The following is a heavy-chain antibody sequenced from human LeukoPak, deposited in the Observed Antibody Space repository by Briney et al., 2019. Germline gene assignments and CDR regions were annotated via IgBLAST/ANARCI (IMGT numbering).Heavy chain of an antibody. D-gene: IGHD3-3*01. Sequence: GGSLRLSCAASGTTFSIYWMIWVRQAPGKGLEWVANIRHDGGDKYYVDSVRGRFTISRDNAKNSLYLQMNSLRAEDTAVYYCAKVGVAKKPYYFDYWGQGTLVTVSS. CDR2: IRHDGGDK. CDR1: GTTFSIYW. CDR3: AKVGVAKKPYYFDY. V-gene: IGHV3-7*05. J-gene: IGHJ4*02.